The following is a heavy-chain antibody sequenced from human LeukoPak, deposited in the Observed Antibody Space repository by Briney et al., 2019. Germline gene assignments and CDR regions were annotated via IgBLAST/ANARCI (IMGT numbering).Heavy chain of an antibody. CDR2: ISSSSTYI. V-gene: IGHV3-21*01. D-gene: IGHD2-2*02. Sequence: PGGSLRLSCAAPGFTFSGYSLNWVRQAPGKGLEWVSSISSSSTYIYYADSVRGRFTISRDNAKNSLYLQMNSLRAEDTAVYYCARSEIVPAAIFYYYYGMDVWGRGTTVTVSS. CDR1: GFTFSGYS. CDR3: ARSEIVPAAIFYYYYGMDV. J-gene: IGHJ6*02.